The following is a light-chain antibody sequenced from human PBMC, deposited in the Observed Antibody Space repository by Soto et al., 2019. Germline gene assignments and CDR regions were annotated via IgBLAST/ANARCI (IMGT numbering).Light chain of an antibody. Sequence: DIQMTQSPSSLSSSVGDTVTITCRASQSISNFLGWFQQKTGKPPKSLIYTAWSVESGVPTRFRGSGSGTQFTLTMNDLQPEDFATYYFQQYRSYPRTFGQGTKGEIK. CDR2: TAW. CDR3: QQYRSYPRT. V-gene: IGKV1-16*01. CDR1: QSISNF. J-gene: IGKJ1*01.